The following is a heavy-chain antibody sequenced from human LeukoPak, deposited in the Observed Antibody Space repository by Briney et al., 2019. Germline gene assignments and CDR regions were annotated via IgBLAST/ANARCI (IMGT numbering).Heavy chain of an antibody. CDR1: GGSISSGDYY. J-gene: IGHJ6*03. V-gene: IGHV4-30-4*08. Sequence: SETLSLTCTVSGGSISSGDYYWSWIRQPPGKGLEWIGYIYYSGSTYYNPSLKSRVTISVDTSKNQFSRKLSSVTAADTAVYYCAREWVTILHYMDVWGKGTTVTVSS. D-gene: IGHD3-3*01. CDR2: IYYSGST. CDR3: AREWVTILHYMDV.